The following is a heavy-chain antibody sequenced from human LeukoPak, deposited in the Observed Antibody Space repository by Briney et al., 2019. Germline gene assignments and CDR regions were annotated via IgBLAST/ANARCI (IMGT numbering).Heavy chain of an antibody. CDR3: AKEGGTMIVVVIPNWFDP. Sequence: GGSLRLSCTASGFTFSTYAMNWVRQAPGKGLEWVSTISGGGGSTFYADSVKGRFTISRDNSKNTLYLQMNSLRAEDTAVYYCAKEGGTMIVVVIPNWFDPWGQGTLVTVSS. D-gene: IGHD3-22*01. J-gene: IGHJ5*02. CDR2: ISGGGGST. CDR1: GFTFSTYA. V-gene: IGHV3-23*01.